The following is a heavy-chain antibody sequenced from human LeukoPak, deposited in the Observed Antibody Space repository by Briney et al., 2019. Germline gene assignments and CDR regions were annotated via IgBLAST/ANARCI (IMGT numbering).Heavy chain of an antibody. D-gene: IGHD1-14*01. Sequence: GGSLSLSCAASGFTFSSYWMSWVRQAPGKGLEWVASMRDDGGHKGYIDSVKGRFSVSRDNPRNSLYLQMNRLTAEDTAVYYCARLGYNHWGVDFWGQGAQVTASS. V-gene: IGHV3-7*01. CDR2: MRDDGGHK. CDR3: ARLGYNHWGVDF. CDR1: GFTFSSYW. J-gene: IGHJ4*02.